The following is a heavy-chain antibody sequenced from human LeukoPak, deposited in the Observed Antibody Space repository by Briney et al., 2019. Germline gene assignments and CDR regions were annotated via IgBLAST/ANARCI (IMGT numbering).Heavy chain of an antibody. D-gene: IGHD3-22*01. CDR1: GGSISSSSYY. Sequence: SETLSPTCTVSGGSISSSSYYWGWIRQPPGKGLEWIGSIYYSGSTYYNPSLKSRVTISVDTSKNQFSLKLSSVTAADTAVYYCATVAPDRDSSGYYHTPWGQGTLVTVSS. V-gene: IGHV4-39*07. CDR3: ATVAPDRDSSGYYHTP. CDR2: IYYSGST. J-gene: IGHJ4*02.